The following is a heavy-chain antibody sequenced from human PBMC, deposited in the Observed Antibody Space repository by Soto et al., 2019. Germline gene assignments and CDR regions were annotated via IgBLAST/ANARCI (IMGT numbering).Heavy chain of an antibody. CDR1: GYTFTSYY. D-gene: IGHD6-19*01. J-gene: IGHJ6*02. CDR2: INPSGGST. CDR3: ARAQLAVAGTYYYGMDV. Sequence: ASVKVSCKASGYTFTSYYMHWVRQAPGQGLEWMGIINPSGGSTSYAQKFQGRVTMTRDTSTSTVYMELSSLRSEDTAVYYCARAQLAVAGTYYYGMDVWGQGTTVTV. V-gene: IGHV1-46*01.